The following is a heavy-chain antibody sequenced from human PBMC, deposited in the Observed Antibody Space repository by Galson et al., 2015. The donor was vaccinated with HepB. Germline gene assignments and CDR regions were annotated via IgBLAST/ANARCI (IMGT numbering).Heavy chain of an antibody. V-gene: IGHV3-48*03. J-gene: IGHJ4*02. CDR3: ARRANWGQYLDY. CDR2: ISHSGAII. Sequence: SLRLSCAASGFTFDFYDMNWVRQAPGKGLEWVSYISHSGAIIYYADSVKGRFTISRDNAKNSLYLQTNGLTVEDTAVYYCARRANWGQYLDYWGQGALVTVSS. CDR1: GFTFDFYD. D-gene: IGHD7-27*01.